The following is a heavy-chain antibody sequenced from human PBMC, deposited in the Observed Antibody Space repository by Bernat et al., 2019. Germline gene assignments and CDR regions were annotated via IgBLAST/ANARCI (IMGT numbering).Heavy chain of an antibody. CDR2: INCYNGNT. V-gene: IGHV1-18*01. D-gene: IGHD3-16*01. J-gene: IGHJ5*02. CDR3: TRDWGSGGWFDP. Sequence: QVQLVQSGAEVKKPGASVKVSCKASGYTFTSYGISWVRQAPGQGLEWMGWINCYNGNTNYAQKLQGRVTMTTHTSTTTVYMELRSLRSDDTAVYYCTRDWGSGGWFDPWGQGTLVTVSS. CDR1: GYTFTSYG.